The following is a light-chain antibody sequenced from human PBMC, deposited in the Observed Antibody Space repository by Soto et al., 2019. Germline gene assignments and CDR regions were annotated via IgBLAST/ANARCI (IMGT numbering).Light chain of an antibody. CDR3: QQRPDT. V-gene: IGKV3-11*01. J-gene: IGKJ4*01. Sequence: EIVLTQSPATLSLSPGERATLSCRASQSVSSYLAWYQQKPGQAPRLLIYDASNRATGIPARFSGSGSGTDFTLTISSLEPEDFAVYCCQQRPDTFGGGTKVEIK. CDR1: QSVSSY. CDR2: DAS.